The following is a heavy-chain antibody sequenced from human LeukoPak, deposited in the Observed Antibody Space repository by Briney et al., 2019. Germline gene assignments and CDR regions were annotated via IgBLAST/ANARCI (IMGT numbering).Heavy chain of an antibody. CDR1: GYTFTDYG. V-gene: IGHV1-18*01. CDR2: ISAYNGNT. Sequence: GASVKVSCKASGYTFTDYGISWVRQAPGQGLEWMGWISAYNGNTNYAQKLQGRVTMTTDTSTSTAYMELRSLRSDDTAVYYCARGLYSSSWYFRFYFDYWGQGTLVTVSS. J-gene: IGHJ4*02. D-gene: IGHD6-13*01. CDR3: ARGLYSSSWYFRFYFDY.